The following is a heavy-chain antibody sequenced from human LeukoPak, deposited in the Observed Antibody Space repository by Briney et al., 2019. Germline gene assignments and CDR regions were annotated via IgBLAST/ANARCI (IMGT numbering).Heavy chain of an antibody. V-gene: IGHV3-23*01. D-gene: IGHD3-3*01. CDR2: ISGSGGSI. CDR1: GFTFSSYA. CDR3: AKDPERRSYSWSGYFDY. J-gene: IGHJ4*02. Sequence: GGSLRLPCAACGFTFSSYAMSWVRQAPGKGLEGVSAISGSGGSIYYADSVKGRFTISRDNSKNTLYLQMNSLRAEDTAVYYCAKDPERRSYSWSGYFDYWGQGTLVTVSA.